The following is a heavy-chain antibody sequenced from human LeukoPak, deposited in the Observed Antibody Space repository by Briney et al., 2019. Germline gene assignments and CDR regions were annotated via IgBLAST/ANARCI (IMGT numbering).Heavy chain of an antibody. Sequence: GSLRLSCEASGFTFSSYAMHWVRQAPGKGLEWVAFIRYDASSKYYADSVKGRFTISRDNSKNTLYLQMNSLRAEDTAVYYCAKDSGYGTRSSFYWGQGTLVTVSS. CDR3: AKDSGYGTRSSFY. CDR2: IRYDASSK. V-gene: IGHV3-30*02. D-gene: IGHD5-12*01. CDR1: GFTFSSYA. J-gene: IGHJ4*02.